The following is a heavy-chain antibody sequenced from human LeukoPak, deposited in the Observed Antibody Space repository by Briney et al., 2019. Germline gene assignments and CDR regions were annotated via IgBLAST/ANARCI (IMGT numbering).Heavy chain of an antibody. D-gene: IGHD5-18*01. J-gene: IGHJ4*02. Sequence: SETLSLTCAVYGGSFSGYYWSWIRQPPGKGLEGIGSIYHSGSTYYNPSLKSRVTISVDTSKNQFSLKLSSVTAADTAVYYCARVSGAIVNSYYFDYWGQGTLVTVSS. V-gene: IGHV4-34*01. CDR1: GGSFSGYY. CDR2: IYHSGST. CDR3: ARVSGAIVNSYYFDY.